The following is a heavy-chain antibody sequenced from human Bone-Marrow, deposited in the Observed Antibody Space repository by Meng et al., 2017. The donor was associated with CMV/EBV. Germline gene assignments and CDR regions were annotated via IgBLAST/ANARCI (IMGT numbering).Heavy chain of an antibody. CDR3: AKGDRPYYDFWSGYGVGYYYYGMDV. J-gene: IGHJ6*02. D-gene: IGHD3-3*01. V-gene: IGHV3-33*06. CDR2: IWYDGSNK. CDR1: GFTFSSYG. Sequence: GGSLRLSCAASGFTFSSYGMHWVRQAPGKGLEWVAVIWYDGSNKYYADSVKGRFTISRDNSKNTLYLQMNSLRAEDTAVYYCAKGDRPYYDFWSGYGVGYYYYGMDVWGQGTTVTAP.